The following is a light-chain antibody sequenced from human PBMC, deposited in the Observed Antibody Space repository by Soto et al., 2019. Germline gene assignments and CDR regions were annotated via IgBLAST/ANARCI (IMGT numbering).Light chain of an antibody. CDR3: QQYKTYSRT. CDR1: QNINSW. J-gene: IGKJ3*01. Sequence: DIQMTQSPSTLSASVGDRVTITCRASQNINSWLAWYQQKPGKAPNLLIYKASNLESGVPSRFSGSGSGTEFSLTISSLQPDDFATYYCQQYKTYSRTFGPGTKVDIK. V-gene: IGKV1-5*03. CDR2: KAS.